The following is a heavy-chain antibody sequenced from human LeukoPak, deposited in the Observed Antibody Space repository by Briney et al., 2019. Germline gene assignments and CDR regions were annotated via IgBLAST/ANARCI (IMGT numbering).Heavy chain of an antibody. CDR3: ARNWGTGYFDL. J-gene: IGHJ2*01. D-gene: IGHD7-27*01. CDR2: ISYDGSNK. Sequence: GRSLRLSCAASGFTFSSYGMHWVRQAPGKGLEWVAVISYDGSNKYYADSVKGRFTISRDNSKNTLYLQMNSLRAEDTAVYYCARNWGTGYFDLWGRGTLVTVSS. CDR1: GFTFSSYG. V-gene: IGHV3-30*03.